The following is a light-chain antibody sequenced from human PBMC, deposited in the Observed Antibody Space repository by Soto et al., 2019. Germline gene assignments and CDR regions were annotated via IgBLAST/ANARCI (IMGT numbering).Light chain of an antibody. CDR1: QSISSY. CDR3: QQYDSYCT. CDR2: KAC. V-gene: IGKV1-5*03. Sequence: DIQMTQSPSTLSASVGDRVTITCRASQSISSYLAWYQQKPGKAPKLLIYKACSLESGVPSRFSGSGSGTEFTLTISSLQPDDFATYYCQQYDSYCTFGQGTKLEI. J-gene: IGKJ2*02.